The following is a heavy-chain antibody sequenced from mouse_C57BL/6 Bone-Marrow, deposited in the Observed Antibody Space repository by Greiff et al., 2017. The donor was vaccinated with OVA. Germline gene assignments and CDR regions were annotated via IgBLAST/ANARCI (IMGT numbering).Heavy chain of an antibody. CDR3: ARDAHYYYGSSYRYFDV. CDR2: RSNKANDYTT. J-gene: IGHJ1*03. V-gene: IGHV7-1*01. CDR1: GFTFRDFY. D-gene: IGHD1-1*01. Sequence: EVQRVESGGGLVQSGRSLRLSCATSGFTFRDFYMEWVRQAPGKGLALIAARSNKANDYTTEYSASVTGRFIVDRDTSHSSLYFQMNALRAEDTAISYCARDAHYYYGSSYRYFDVWGTGTTFTVSS.